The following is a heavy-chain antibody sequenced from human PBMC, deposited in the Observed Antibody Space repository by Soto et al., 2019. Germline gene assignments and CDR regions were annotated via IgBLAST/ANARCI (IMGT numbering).Heavy chain of an antibody. Sequence: QLQLQESGSGLVKPSQTLSLTCTVSGGSITIGGYCWSWIRQPPGQGLEWIGYICHSGNTYYNPSLKSRATTSLDRSKNQFSLNLSSVTAADTAVYYCARVWFGESSWFDPWGQGTLVTVSS. D-gene: IGHD3-10*01. J-gene: IGHJ5*02. V-gene: IGHV4-30-2*01. CDR2: ICHSGNT. CDR3: ARVWFGESSWFDP. CDR1: GGSITIGGYC.